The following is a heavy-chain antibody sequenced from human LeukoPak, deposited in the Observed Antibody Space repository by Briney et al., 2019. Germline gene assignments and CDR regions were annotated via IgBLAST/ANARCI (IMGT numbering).Heavy chain of an antibody. CDR2: IASETYGGTA. CDR1: GFTFGDYA. Sequence: GGSLRLSCTASGFTFGDYAMTWVRQAPGKGLEWVGFIASETYGGTAEYAASVKGRFTISRDDSKSIAYLQMNSLKTEDTAVCYCTRDQTPYYWGQGTLVTVSS. V-gene: IGHV3-49*04. J-gene: IGHJ4*02. CDR3: TRDQTPYY.